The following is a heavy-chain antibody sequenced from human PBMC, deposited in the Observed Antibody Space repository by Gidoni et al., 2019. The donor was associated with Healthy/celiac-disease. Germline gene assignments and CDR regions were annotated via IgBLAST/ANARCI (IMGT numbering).Heavy chain of an antibody. J-gene: IGHJ6*03. Sequence: QVTLKESGPALVKPTQTLTLTCTFSGFSLSTSGMRVSWIRQPPGKALEWLARIDWDDDKFYSTSLKTRLTISKDTSKNQVVLTMTNMDPVDTATYYCARDLEYSSFGFYYYYMDVWGKGTTVTVSS. CDR1: GFSLSTSGMR. CDR3: ARDLEYSSFGFYYYYMDV. V-gene: IGHV2-70*04. D-gene: IGHD6-6*01. CDR2: IDWDDDK.